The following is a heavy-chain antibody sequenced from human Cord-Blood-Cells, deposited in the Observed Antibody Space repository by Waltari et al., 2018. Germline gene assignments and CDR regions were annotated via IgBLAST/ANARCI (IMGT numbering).Heavy chain of an antibody. J-gene: IGHJ4*02. CDR1: VGSFSSSSYY. CDR3: ARGGVGAFDY. Sequence: QLQLQESGPGLVKPSETLSLTCTVSVGSFSSSSYYWGWLRQPPGKGLEWIGSIYYSGSTYYNPSLKSRVTISVDTSKNQFSLKLSSVTAADTAVYYCARGGVGAFDYWGQGTLVTVSS. V-gene: IGHV4-39*01. CDR2: IYYSGST. D-gene: IGHD1-26*01.